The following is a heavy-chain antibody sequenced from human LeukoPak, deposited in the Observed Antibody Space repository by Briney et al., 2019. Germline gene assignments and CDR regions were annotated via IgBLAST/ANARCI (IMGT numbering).Heavy chain of an antibody. CDR3: ASSVPGGYYYDNSGYRVASFDY. CDR2: IYYSGST. V-gene: IGHV4-59*08. J-gene: IGHJ4*02. Sequence: SETLSLTCTVSGGSISSYYWSWIRQPPGKGLEWIGYIYYSGSTNYNPSLKSRVTISVDTSKNQFSLKLSSVTAADTAVYYCASSVPGGYYYDNSGYRVASFDYWGQGTLVTVSS. D-gene: IGHD3-22*01. CDR1: GGSISSYY.